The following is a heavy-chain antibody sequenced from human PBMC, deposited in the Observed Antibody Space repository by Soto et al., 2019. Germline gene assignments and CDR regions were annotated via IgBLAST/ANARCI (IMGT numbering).Heavy chain of an antibody. CDR3: ARDIALPDRYPGRLGFVGFDY. V-gene: IGHV3-66*01. CDR2: IYSGGST. Sequence: EVQLVESGGGLVQPGGSLRLSCAASGFTVSSNYMSWVRQAPGKGLEWVSVIYSGGSTYYADSVKGRFTISRDNSKNTLXLXXNSLRAEDTAVYYCARDIALPDRYPGRLGFVGFDYWGQGTLVTVSS. J-gene: IGHJ4*02. CDR1: GFTVSSNY. D-gene: IGHD2-15*01.